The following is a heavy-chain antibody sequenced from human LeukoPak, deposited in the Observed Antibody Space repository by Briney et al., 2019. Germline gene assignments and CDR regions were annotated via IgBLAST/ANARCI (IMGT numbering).Heavy chain of an antibody. CDR2: IYYSGGT. CDR3: AIGDYGDFDY. CDR1: GGSISSYY. J-gene: IGHJ4*02. D-gene: IGHD4-17*01. V-gene: IGHV4-59*08. Sequence: TSETLSLTCTVSGGSISSYYWSWIRQPPGKGLEWIGYIYYSGGTNYNPSLKSRVTISVDTSKNQFSLKLSSVTAADTAVYYCAIGDYGDFDYWGQGTLVTVSS.